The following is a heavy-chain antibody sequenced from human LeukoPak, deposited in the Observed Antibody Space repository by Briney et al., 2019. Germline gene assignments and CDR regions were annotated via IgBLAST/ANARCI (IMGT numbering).Heavy chain of an antibody. CDR1: GGSISSSSYY. V-gene: IGHV4-39*07. CDR3: ARDLVGANNWFDP. CDR2: IYYSGST. D-gene: IGHD1-26*01. Sequence: PSETLSLTCTVSGGSISSSSYYWGWIRQPPGKGLEWIGSIYYSGSTYYNPSLKSRVTISVDTSKNQFSLKLSSVTAADTAVYYCARDLVGANNWFDPWGQGTLVTVSS. J-gene: IGHJ5*02.